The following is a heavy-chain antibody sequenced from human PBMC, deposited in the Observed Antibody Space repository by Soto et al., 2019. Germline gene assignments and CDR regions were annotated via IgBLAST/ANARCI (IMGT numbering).Heavy chain of an antibody. D-gene: IGHD3-22*01. CDR3: ARDSSYYDSSGYYYVRDY. J-gene: IGHJ4*02. V-gene: IGHV3-48*03. CDR2: ISSSGSTI. Sequence: GGSLRLSCAASGFTFSSYEMNWVRQAPGKGLEWVSYISSSGSTIYYADSVKGRFTISRDNAKNSLCLQMNSLRAEDTAVYYCARDSSYYDSSGYYYVRDYWGQGTLVTVSS. CDR1: GFTFSSYE.